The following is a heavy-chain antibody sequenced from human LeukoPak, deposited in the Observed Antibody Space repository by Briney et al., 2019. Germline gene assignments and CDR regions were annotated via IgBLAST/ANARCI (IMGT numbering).Heavy chain of an antibody. D-gene: IGHD2-21*02. Sequence: ASVKVSCKASGYTFTSYDINWVRQAPGQGLEWMGIINPSGGSTDYAQKFQGRVTMTRDKSTSTVCMELNSLRSEDTALYYCARTYCGGDCKNRYFDYWGQGTLVTVSS. CDR3: ARTYCGGDCKNRYFDY. V-gene: IGHV1-46*01. CDR1: GYTFTSYD. J-gene: IGHJ4*02. CDR2: INPSGGST.